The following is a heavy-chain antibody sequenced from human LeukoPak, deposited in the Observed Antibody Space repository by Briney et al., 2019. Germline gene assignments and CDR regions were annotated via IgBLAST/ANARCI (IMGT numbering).Heavy chain of an antibody. Sequence: GASVKVSCKASGYTIDSYSISWVRQAPGQGLEWMGWISAYNGNTNYAQRVQGRVTMTTDTSTSTDYMELRSLRSDDTAVYYCARGDCSGGGCFLPEHLRHWGQGTRVTVSS. CDR3: ARGDCSGGGCFLPEHLRH. CDR1: GYTIDSYS. J-gene: IGHJ1*01. CDR2: ISAYNGNT. V-gene: IGHV1-18*01. D-gene: IGHD2-15*01.